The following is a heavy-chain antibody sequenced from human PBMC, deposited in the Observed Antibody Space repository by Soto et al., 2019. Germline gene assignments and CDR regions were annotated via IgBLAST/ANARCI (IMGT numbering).Heavy chain of an antibody. CDR3: ARQFRLNRINMIVVPMSGAFDV. V-gene: IGHV4-39*01. Sequence: PSETLSLTCTVSGDSISSTPYYWGWIRQPPGKGLEWIGRIYYSGSSDYSPSLKSRVTISVDTSKNQFSRKLNSVTAADTAVYYCARQFRLNRINMIVVPMSGAFDVWGQGTMVTVS. J-gene: IGHJ3*01. D-gene: IGHD3-22*01. CDR1: GDSISSTPYY. CDR2: IYYSGSS.